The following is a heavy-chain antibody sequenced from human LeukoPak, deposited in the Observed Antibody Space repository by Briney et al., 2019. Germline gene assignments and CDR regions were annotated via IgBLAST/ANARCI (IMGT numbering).Heavy chain of an antibody. J-gene: IGHJ4*02. Sequence: ASVKVSCKASGYTFTSYAMHWVRQAPGQRLEWMGWINAGNGNTKYSQKFQGRVTITRDTSASTAYMELSSLRSEDTAVYYCSRTKSVRGDSSPLGYWGQGPLVTVSS. CDR2: INAGNGNT. CDR3: SRTKSVRGDSSPLGY. D-gene: IGHD3-10*01. V-gene: IGHV1-3*01. CDR1: GYTFTSYA.